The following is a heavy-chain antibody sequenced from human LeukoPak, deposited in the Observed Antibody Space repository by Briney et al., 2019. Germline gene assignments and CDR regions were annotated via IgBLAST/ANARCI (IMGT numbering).Heavy chain of an antibody. V-gene: IGHV4-59*01. CDR2: IDYSGST. Sequence: PSETLSLTCTVSGGTICRSYWSWIRQPPGKGLEWIAYIDYSGSTNYNPSLKSRLTISLDASKNQFSLKLSSVTAADTAVYYCARDRRRDLLHAFDIWGQGTMVTVSS. CDR1: GGTICRSY. D-gene: IGHD1-26*01. CDR3: ARDRRRDLLHAFDI. J-gene: IGHJ3*02.